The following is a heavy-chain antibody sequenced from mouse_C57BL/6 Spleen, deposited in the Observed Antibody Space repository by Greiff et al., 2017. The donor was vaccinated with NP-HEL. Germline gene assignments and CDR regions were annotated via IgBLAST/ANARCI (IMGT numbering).Heavy chain of an antibody. V-gene: IGHV1-82*01. CDR2: IYPGDGDT. CDR1: GYAFSSSW. Sequence: VQLHQSGPELVKPGASVKISCKASGYAFSSSWMNWVKQRPGKGLEWIGRIYPGDGDTNYNGKFKGKATLTADKSSSTAYMQLSSLTSEDSAVYFCARRGGSSHAMDYWGQGTSVTVSS. J-gene: IGHJ4*01. CDR3: ARRGGSSHAMDY. D-gene: IGHD1-1*01.